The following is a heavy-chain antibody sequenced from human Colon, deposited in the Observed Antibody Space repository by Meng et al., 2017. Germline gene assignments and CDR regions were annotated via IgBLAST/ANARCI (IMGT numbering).Heavy chain of an antibody. CDR3: AREGTASGGDAGILDS. D-gene: IGHD2-21*02. Sequence: QVQLQQSGPGLVKSSETLSLSCTVSGGSISPYFWRWIRQPPGKGLEWIGYVYYTGTTKYTSSLKSRVTISLDSSKNQFSLKVNSVTAADTAVYYCAREGTASGGDAGILDSWGQGTLVTVSS. J-gene: IGHJ4*02. CDR2: VYYTGTT. CDR1: GGSISPYF. V-gene: IGHV4-59*12.